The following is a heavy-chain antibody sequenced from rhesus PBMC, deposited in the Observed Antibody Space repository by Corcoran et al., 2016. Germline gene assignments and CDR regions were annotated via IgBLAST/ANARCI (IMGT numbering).Heavy chain of an antibody. CDR2: TYVSTTST. V-gene: IGHV4S10*01. CDR1: GGSISDSYR. D-gene: IGHD6-13*01. J-gene: IGHJ4*01. Sequence: QVQLQASGPGVVKPSETLSLPCAVSGGSISDSYRWSWTRQPPGKGLEWIGYTYVSTTSTNSNPSLRSRVTISKDTSKNQFSLKLSSVTAADTAVYYCARENSSWSWGYYLDYWGQGVLVTVSS. CDR3: ARENSSWSWGYYLDY.